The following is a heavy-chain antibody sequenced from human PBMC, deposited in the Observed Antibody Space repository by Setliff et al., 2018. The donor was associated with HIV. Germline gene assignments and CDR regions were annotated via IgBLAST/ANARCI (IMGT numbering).Heavy chain of an antibody. CDR2: IYYSGST. J-gene: IGHJ4*02. CDR3: ARGTVITYFYDSSGSFDY. D-gene: IGHD3-22*01. Sequence: PSETLSLTCTVSGGSISSAAYYWSWIRQHPGKGLEWIGHIYYSGSTNYNPSLKSRVTISADTSKNQFSLKLTSVTAADTAVYYCARGTVITYFYDSSGSFDYWGQGTLVTVSS. CDR1: GGSISSAAYY. V-gene: IGHV4-31*03.